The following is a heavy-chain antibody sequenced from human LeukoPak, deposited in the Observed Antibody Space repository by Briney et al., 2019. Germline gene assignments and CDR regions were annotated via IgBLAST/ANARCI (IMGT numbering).Heavy chain of an antibody. CDR2: INHSGST. J-gene: IGHJ6*02. CDR3: ARGLPRYYYGSGTYYYGMDV. V-gene: IGHV4-34*01. CDR1: GGSFSGYY. D-gene: IGHD3-10*01. Sequence: SETLSLTCAVYGGSFSGYYWSWIRQPPGKGLEWIGEINHSGSTNYNPSLKSRVTISVGTSKNQFSLKLSSVTAADTAVYYCARGLPRYYYGSGTYYYGMDVWGQGTTVTVSS.